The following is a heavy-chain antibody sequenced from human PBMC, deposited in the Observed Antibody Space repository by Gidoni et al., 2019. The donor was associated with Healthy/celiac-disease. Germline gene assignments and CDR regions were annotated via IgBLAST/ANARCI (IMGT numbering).Heavy chain of an antibody. V-gene: IGHV3-23*01. CDR2: SSGSGGST. D-gene: IGHD2-15*01. CDR3: AKGTLVAALYYFDY. CDR1: GFTFSSYA. Sequence: EVQPLESGGGLVQPGGSLRLSCAASGFTFSSYAMSWVRQAPGKGLEWVSASSGSGGSTSYADSVKGRFTISRDNSKNTLYLQMNSLRAEDTAVYYCAKGTLVAALYYFDYWGQGTLVTVSS. J-gene: IGHJ4*02.